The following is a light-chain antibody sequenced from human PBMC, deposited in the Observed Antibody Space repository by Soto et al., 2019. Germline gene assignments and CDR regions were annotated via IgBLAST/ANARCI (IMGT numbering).Light chain of an antibody. CDR2: TDN. CDR3: AAGGTAGDDGLSSPFYV. V-gene: IGLV1-44*01. J-gene: IGLJ1*01. CDR1: SSNIGGKP. Sequence: QSVLTQPPSASGTPGQSVAISCSGSSSNIGGKPVNWYQHLPGTAPKLLIFTDNRRPSGVPDRFSGSKSGTSASLAITGLQSEDEADYYCAAGGTAGDDGLSSPFYVFGTGTKLTVL.